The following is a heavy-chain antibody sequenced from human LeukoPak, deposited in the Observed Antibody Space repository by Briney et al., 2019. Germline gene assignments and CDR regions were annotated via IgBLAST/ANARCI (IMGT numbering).Heavy chain of an antibody. CDR3: ARDLTSNVAVTEYHYYAMDV. D-gene: IGHD6-19*01. Sequence: ASVKVSCKASGYTFTSYGIRWVRQAPGQGLEWMGWISAYNGNTNYAQKLQGRVTMTTDTSTGTAYMELRSLRPDDTAVYYCARDLTSNVAVTEYHYYAMDVWGQGTSVTVSS. CDR1: GYTFTSYG. CDR2: ISAYNGNT. V-gene: IGHV1-18*01. J-gene: IGHJ6*02.